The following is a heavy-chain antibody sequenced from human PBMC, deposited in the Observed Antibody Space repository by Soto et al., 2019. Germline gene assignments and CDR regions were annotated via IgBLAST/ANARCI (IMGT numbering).Heavy chain of an antibody. CDR2: ISGSGGST. D-gene: IGHD3-22*01. Sequence: GGSLRLSCAASGFTFRSYAMSWVRQAPGKGLEWVSAISGSGGSTYYADSVKGRFTISRDNSKNTLYLQMNSLRAEDTAVYYCAKDRSTSGYYPSFDYWGQGTLVTVSS. CDR3: AKDRSTSGYYPSFDY. V-gene: IGHV3-23*01. CDR1: GFTFRSYA. J-gene: IGHJ4*02.